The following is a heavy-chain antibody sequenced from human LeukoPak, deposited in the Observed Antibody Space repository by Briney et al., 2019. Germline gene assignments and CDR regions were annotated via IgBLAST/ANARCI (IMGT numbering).Heavy chain of an antibody. V-gene: IGHV3-66*01. D-gene: IGHD5-12*01. CDR2: IYSGGST. CDR3: AREGNSGYDYWVDY. Sequence: GGSLRLSCAASGFTVSSNYMSWVRQAPGKGLEWVSVIYSGGSTYYAESVKGRFTISRDNSKNTLYLQMNSLRAEDTAVYYCAREGNSGYDYWVDYWGQGTLVTVSS. J-gene: IGHJ4*02. CDR1: GFTVSSNY.